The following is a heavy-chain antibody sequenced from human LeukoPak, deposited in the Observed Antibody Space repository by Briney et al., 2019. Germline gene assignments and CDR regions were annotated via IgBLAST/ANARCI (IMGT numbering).Heavy chain of an antibody. J-gene: IGHJ4*02. CDR2: ISGSGGST. Sequence: GGSLRLSCAASGFTFSSYAMSWVRQAPGKGLEWVSAISGSGGSTYYADSVKGRFTISRDNSKNTLNLQMNSLRADDTAAYYCAKSRGIYDNSGWRTFDYWGQGTLVTVSS. V-gene: IGHV3-23*01. CDR3: AKSRGIYDNSGWRTFDY. CDR1: GFTFSSYA. D-gene: IGHD6-19*01.